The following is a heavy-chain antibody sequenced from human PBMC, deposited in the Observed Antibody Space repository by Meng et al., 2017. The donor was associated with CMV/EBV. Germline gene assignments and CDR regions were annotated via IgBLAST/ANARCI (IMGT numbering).Heavy chain of an antibody. CDR3: ARGVIVGATGWFDP. Sequence: ASGSTFTSYDITWVRQATGQGLEWMGWMNPNSGNTGYAQKFQGRVTMTRNTSISTAYMELSSLRSEDTAVYYCARGVIVGATGWFDPWGQGTLVTVSS. CDR2: MNPNSGNT. D-gene: IGHD1-26*01. V-gene: IGHV1-8*01. CDR1: GSTFTSYD. J-gene: IGHJ5*02.